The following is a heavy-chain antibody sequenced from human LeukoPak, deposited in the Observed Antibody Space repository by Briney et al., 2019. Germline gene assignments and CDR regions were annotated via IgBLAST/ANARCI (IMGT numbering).Heavy chain of an antibody. CDR2: ISGSGGST. D-gene: IGHD6-19*01. J-gene: IGHJ4*02. Sequence: GGSLRLSCAASGFTFSSYAMSWVRQAPGKGLEWVSAISGSGGSTYYADSVKGRFTISRDNSKDTLYLQMNSLRAEDTAVYYCARDGRPGGSRGWSRLDFDYWGQGTLVTVSS. CDR1: GFTFSSYA. V-gene: IGHV3-23*01. CDR3: ARDGRPGGSRGWSRLDFDY.